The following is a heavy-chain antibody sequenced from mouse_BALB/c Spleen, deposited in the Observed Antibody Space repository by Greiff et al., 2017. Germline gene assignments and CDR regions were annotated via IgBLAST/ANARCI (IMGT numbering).Heavy chain of an antibody. CDR3: ARDHGNFPYAMDY. Sequence: EVMLVESGGGLVKPGGSLKLSCAASGFTFSDYYMYWVRQTPEKRLEWVATISDGGSYTYYPDSVKGRFTISRDNAKNNLYLQMSSLKSEDTAMYYCARDHGNFPYAMDYWGQGTSVTVSS. J-gene: IGHJ4*01. D-gene: IGHD2-1*01. V-gene: IGHV5-4*02. CDR1: GFTFSDYY. CDR2: ISDGGSYT.